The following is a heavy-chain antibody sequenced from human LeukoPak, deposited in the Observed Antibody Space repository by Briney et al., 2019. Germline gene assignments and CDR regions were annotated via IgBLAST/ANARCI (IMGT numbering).Heavy chain of an antibody. J-gene: IGHJ6*03. D-gene: IGHD1-14*01. V-gene: IGHV1-2*02. Sequence: ASVKVSCRASGYTFTSYDINWVRQATGQGLEWMGWMNPNSGGTNYAQKFQGRVTMTRDTSISTAYMELSGLRSDDTAVYYCARVDIWYKCMDVWGKGTTVTVSS. CDR1: GYTFTSYD. CDR3: ARVDIWYKCMDV. CDR2: MNPNSGGT.